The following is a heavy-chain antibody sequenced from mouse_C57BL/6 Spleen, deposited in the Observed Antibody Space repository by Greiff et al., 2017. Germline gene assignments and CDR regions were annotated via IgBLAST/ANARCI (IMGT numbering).Heavy chain of an antibody. D-gene: IGHD1-1*01. Sequence: VQLQQPGAELVMPGASVKLSCKASGYTFTSYWMHWVKQRPGQGLEWIGEIDPSDSYTNYNQKFKGKSTLTVDKSSSTAYMQLSSLTSEDSAVYYCARSYYYGSRVAWFAYWGQGTLVTVSA. J-gene: IGHJ3*01. CDR2: IDPSDSYT. V-gene: IGHV1-69*01. CDR3: ARSYYYGSRVAWFAY. CDR1: GYTFTSYW.